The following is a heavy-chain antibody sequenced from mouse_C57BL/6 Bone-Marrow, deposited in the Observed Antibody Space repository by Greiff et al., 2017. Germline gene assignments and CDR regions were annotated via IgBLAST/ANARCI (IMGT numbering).Heavy chain of an antibody. CDR1: GFSLTSYG. CDR3: AKFDGYPYAMDY. J-gene: IGHJ4*01. Sequence: SGPGLVQPSQSLSITCTVSGFSLTSYGVHWVRQSPGKGLEWLGVIWRGGSTDYNAAFMSRLSSTKDNSKSQVFFKMNSLQAYDTAIYYCAKFDGYPYAMDYWGQGTSVTVSS. CDR2: IWRGGST. D-gene: IGHD2-3*01. V-gene: IGHV2-5*01.